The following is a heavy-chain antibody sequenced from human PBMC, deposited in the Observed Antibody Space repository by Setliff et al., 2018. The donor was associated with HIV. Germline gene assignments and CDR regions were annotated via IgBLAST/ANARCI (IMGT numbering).Heavy chain of an antibody. CDR3: ARGKTWLRFLDY. J-gene: IGHJ4*02. CDR2: INTHSGYT. D-gene: IGHD5-12*01. CDR1: GYTFTDYY. V-gene: IGHV1-2*02. Sequence: ASVKVSCKASGYTFTDYYIHWVRQAPGQGLEWMGWINTHSGYTNYAQNVQGRVTVTMDTPTSTAYMELRSLKSDDTAVYYCARGKTWLRFLDYWGQGTLVTVSS.